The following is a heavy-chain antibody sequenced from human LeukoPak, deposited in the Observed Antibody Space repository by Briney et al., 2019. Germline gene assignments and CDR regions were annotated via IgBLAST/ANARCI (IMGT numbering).Heavy chain of an antibody. CDR1: GFTFSSYW. Sequence: PGGSQRLSCAASGFTFSSYWMHWVRQAPGKGLVWVSRINSDGSSTSYADSVKGRFTISRDNAKNTLYLQMNSLRAEDTAVYYCASYCSGGSCYWAPDAFDIWGQGTMVTVSS. D-gene: IGHD2-15*01. CDR3: ASYCSGGSCYWAPDAFDI. CDR2: INSDGSST. V-gene: IGHV3-74*01. J-gene: IGHJ3*02.